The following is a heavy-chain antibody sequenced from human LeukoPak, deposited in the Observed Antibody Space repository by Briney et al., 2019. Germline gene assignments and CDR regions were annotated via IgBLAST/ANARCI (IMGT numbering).Heavy chain of an antibody. D-gene: IGHD3-10*01. CDR3: ARAVRRVTDAFDI. CDR2: IIPIFGTA. CDR1: GGTFISYA. V-gene: IGHV1-69*05. Sequence: SVKVSCEASGGTFISYAISWVRQAPGQGLEWMGGIIPIFGTANYAQKFQGRVTITTDESTSTAYMELSSLRSEDTAVYYCARAVRRVTDAFDIWGQGTMVTVSS. J-gene: IGHJ3*02.